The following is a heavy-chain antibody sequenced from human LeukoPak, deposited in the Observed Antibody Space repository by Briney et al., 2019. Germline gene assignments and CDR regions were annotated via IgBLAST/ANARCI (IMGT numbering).Heavy chain of an antibody. CDR1: GVAFTVDY. D-gene: IGHD4-17*01. CDR2: ISSSGFTI. Sequence: GGSLSLSCAASGVAFTVDYMSSSRQAPGKGLEWVSCISSSGFTIYYADSLKGRFTISKDNAKKSLYLQIDSLRVDDTALYYSAREVSTLTSDYYFDLWGRGTLVTVSS. J-gene: IGHJ2*01. V-gene: IGHV3-11*04. CDR3: AREVSTLTSDYYFDL.